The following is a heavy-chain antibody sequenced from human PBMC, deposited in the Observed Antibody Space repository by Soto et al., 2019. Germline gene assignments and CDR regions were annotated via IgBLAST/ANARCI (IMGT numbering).Heavy chain of an antibody. CDR3: VRTSAEYGAYGDFDY. D-gene: IGHD2-2*01. V-gene: IGHV1-69*01. J-gene: IGHJ4*02. CDR1: GGTFSSYA. CDR2: IIPIFGKA. Sequence: QVQLLQSGAEVKKPGSSVKVSCKASGGTFSSYAISWVRQAPGQGLAWMGGIIPIFGKANYAQKFQGRVTITADASTSTGCMKLSSLRSDDTAVYYGVRTSAEYGAYGDFDYWGQGTLVTVSS.